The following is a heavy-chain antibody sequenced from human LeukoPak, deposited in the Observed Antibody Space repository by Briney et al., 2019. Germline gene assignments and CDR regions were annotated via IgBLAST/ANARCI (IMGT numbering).Heavy chain of an antibody. D-gene: IGHD3-10*01. Sequence: ASVKVSCKASGYIFTGYNMHWVRQAPGQGLEWMGWINPNSGGTNYAQKFQGRVTMTRDTSISTAYMELSRLRSDDTAVYYCARDNYYGSGSYSWWGQGTLVTVSS. CDR1: GYIFTGYN. CDR3: ARDNYYGSGSYSW. CDR2: INPNSGGT. J-gene: IGHJ4*02. V-gene: IGHV1-2*02.